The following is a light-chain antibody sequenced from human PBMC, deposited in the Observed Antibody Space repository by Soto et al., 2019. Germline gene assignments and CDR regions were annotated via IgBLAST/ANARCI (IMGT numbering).Light chain of an antibody. CDR2: EVT. CDR1: SSDVGGYNY. Sequence: QSALTQPPSASGSPGQSVTISCTGSSSDVGGYNYVSWYQHHPGRAPRLMIYEVTKRPSGVSNRFSGSKSGNTASLTVSGLQAEDEDDYFCGSLGAVNNFVFGTGTKLTVL. CDR3: GSLGAVNNFV. J-gene: IGLJ1*01. V-gene: IGLV2-8*01.